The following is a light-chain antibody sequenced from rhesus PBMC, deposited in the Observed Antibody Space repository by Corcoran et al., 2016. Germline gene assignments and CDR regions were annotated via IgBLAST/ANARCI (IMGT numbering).Light chain of an antibody. CDR2: EVS. J-gene: IGKJ2*01. CDR1: QSLLHSGGKTF. CDR3: MQGIQLPYT. V-gene: IGKV2-90*01. Sequence: DIVMTQTPLSLPVTPGEPASISCRSSQSLLHSGGKTFLDWYLQKPGQSPPLLIYEVSNRASGVPARFRGSGSGTDLTLKISRVEAEDVGVYYCMQGIQLPYTFGQGTKVEIK.